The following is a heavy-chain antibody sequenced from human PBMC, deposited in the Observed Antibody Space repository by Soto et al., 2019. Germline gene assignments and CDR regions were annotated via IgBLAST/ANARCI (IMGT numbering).Heavy chain of an antibody. CDR1: GFTFDSYT. D-gene: IGHD1-1*01. CDR2: ISVTTTYK. CDR3: ARGGTSKSGHLWYFDL. J-gene: IGHJ2*01. Sequence: EVQVVESGGGLVKPGGSLKLSCTASGFTFDSYTMNWLRQAPGRGLEWVSSISVTTTYKYYADSVKGRFIISRDNARNSLYLQTNSLRAEDTAVYYCARGGTSKSGHLWYFDLWGRGTLVTVSS. V-gene: IGHV3-21*01.